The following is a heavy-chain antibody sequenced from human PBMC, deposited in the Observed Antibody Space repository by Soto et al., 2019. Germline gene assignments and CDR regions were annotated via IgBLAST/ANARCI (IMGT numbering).Heavy chain of an antibody. CDR1: GGSISSYY. J-gene: IGHJ6*03. CDR3: AIGVGGFCGYDATDYYYYYMDV. V-gene: IGHV4-59*01. Sequence: SETLSLTCTVSGGSISSYYWSWIRQPPGKGLEWIGYIYYSGSTNYNPSLKSRVTISVDTSKNQFSLKLSPVTAADTAVYYCAIGVGGFCGYDATDYYYYYMDVWGKGTTVTVSS. CDR2: IYYSGST. D-gene: IGHD5-12*01.